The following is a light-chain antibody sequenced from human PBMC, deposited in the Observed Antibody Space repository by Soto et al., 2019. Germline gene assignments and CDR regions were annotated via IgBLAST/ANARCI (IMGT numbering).Light chain of an antibody. CDR2: AAS. V-gene: IGKV1-39*01. CDR1: QTISSY. CDR3: QQHSNWPLT. Sequence: DIQMTQSPSSLSASLGDTVTITCRASQTISSYLNWYQQKPGKAPKLLIYAASSLQNGVPPRFSGSGSGTDFTLTISSLEPEDFAVYYCQQHSNWPLTFGGGTKVDIK. J-gene: IGKJ4*01.